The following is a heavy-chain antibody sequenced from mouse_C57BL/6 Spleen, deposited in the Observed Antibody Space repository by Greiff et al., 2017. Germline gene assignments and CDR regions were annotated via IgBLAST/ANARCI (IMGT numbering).Heavy chain of an antibody. J-gene: IGHJ3*01. Sequence: QVQLQQSGAELARPGASVKLSCKASGYTFTSYGISWVKQSTGQGLEWIGEIYPRSGNTYYNEKFKGKATLTADKSSSTAYMELRSLTSEDSAVYFCARYGYDEGAWFAYWGQGTLVTVSA. V-gene: IGHV1-81*01. CDR3: ARYGYDEGAWFAY. CDR1: GYTFTSYG. D-gene: IGHD2-2*01. CDR2: IYPRSGNT.